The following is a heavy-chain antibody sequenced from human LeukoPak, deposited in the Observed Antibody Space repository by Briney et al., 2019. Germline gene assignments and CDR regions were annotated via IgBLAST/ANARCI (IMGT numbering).Heavy chain of an antibody. CDR2: ISNSGNTI. J-gene: IGHJ3*02. CDR3: AKVSLNMVNDAFDI. V-gene: IGHV3-11*04. Sequence: GGSLRLTCAASGFTFSDYYMSWIRQSPGKGLEWLSHISNSGNTIYYADSVKGRFTISRDNSKNTLYLQMNSLRAEDTAMYYCAKVSLNMVNDAFDIWGQGTMVSVSS. D-gene: IGHD4/OR15-4a*01. CDR1: GFTFSDYY.